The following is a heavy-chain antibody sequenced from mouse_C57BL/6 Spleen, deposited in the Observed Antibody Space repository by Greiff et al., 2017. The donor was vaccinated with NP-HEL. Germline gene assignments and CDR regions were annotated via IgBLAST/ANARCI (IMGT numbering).Heavy chain of an antibody. Sequence: VQRVESGAELARPGASVKLSCKASGYTFTSYGISWVKQRTGQGLEWIGEIYPRSGNTYYNEKFKGKATLTADKSSSTAYMELRSLTSEDSAVYFCARTYYSNPDYFDYWGQGTTLTVSS. D-gene: IGHD2-5*01. CDR1: GYTFTSYG. CDR3: ARTYYSNPDYFDY. CDR2: IYPRSGNT. V-gene: IGHV1-81*01. J-gene: IGHJ2*01.